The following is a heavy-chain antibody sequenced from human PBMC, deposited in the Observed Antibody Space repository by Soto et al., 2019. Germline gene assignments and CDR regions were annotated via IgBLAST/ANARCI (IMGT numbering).Heavy chain of an antibody. Sequence: LRLSCAASGFTFSSYEMNWVRQAPGKGLEWVSYVSSSGSTIYYADSVKGRFTISRDNAKNSLYLQMNSLRAEDTAVYYCAREGFLEWLFPFDYWGQGTLVTVSS. J-gene: IGHJ4*02. CDR3: AREGFLEWLFPFDY. D-gene: IGHD3-3*01. CDR2: VSSSGSTI. CDR1: GFTFSSYE. V-gene: IGHV3-48*03.